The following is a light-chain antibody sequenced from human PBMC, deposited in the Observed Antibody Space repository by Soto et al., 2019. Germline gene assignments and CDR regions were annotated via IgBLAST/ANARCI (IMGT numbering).Light chain of an antibody. CDR3: AAWDDSLNGYV. Sequence: QSVLTQPPSASGTPGQRVTISCSGSSSNIGSNTVYWYQQLPGTAPKLLIYSHNQRPSGVPARFSGSQSGTSASLAISGLQSEDEADYYCAAWDDSLNGYVFGTGTKLTVL. CDR1: SSNIGSNT. J-gene: IGLJ1*01. V-gene: IGLV1-44*01. CDR2: SHN.